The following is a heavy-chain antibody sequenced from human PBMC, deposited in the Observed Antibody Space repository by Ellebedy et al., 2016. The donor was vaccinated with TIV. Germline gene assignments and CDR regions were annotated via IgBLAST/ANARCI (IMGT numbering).Heavy chain of an antibody. V-gene: IGHV1-8*01. D-gene: IGHD2-15*01. Sequence: ASVKVSCKASGYTFTSYDINWVRQATGQGLEWMGWMNPNSGNTGYAQKFQGRVTMTRNTSRSTAYMELSSLRSEDTAVYYCARGYCSGGSCYPVADYWGQGTLVTVSS. CDR1: GYTFTSYD. CDR3: ARGYCSGGSCYPVADY. CDR2: MNPNSGNT. J-gene: IGHJ4*02.